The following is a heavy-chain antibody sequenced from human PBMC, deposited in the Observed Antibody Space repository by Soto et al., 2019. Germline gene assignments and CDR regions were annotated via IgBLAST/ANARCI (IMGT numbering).Heavy chain of an antibody. CDR1: GFTFSSYA. CDR3: AKERLVGDIVVVPAPRARWFDP. D-gene: IGHD2-2*01. J-gene: IGHJ5*02. CDR2: ISGSGGST. Sequence: GGSLRLSCAASGFTFSSYAMSWVRQAPGKGLEWVSAISGSGGSTYYADSVKGRFTISRDNSKNTLYLQMNSLRAEDTAVYYCAKERLVGDIVVVPAPRARWFDPWGQGTPVTVSS. V-gene: IGHV3-23*01.